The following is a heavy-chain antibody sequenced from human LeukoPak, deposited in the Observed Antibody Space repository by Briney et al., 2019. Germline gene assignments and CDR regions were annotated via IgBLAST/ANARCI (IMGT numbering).Heavy chain of an antibody. CDR1: GFXFSSYS. Sequence: GGSLRLSCAASGFXFSSYSINWVRQAPGKGLEWVSSISSSSSSMYYADSVKDRFTISRDNAKNSLYLQMNSLRAEDTAVYYCTRGNPPDYWGQGTLVTVSS. CDR2: ISSSSSSM. V-gene: IGHV3-21*01. J-gene: IGHJ4*02. D-gene: IGHD4-23*01. CDR3: TRGNPPDY.